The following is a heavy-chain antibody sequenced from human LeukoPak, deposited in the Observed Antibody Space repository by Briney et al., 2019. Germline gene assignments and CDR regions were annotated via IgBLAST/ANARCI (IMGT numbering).Heavy chain of an antibody. V-gene: IGHV4-34*01. D-gene: IGHD3-22*01. CDR2: INQSGRT. J-gene: IGHJ3*02. Sequence: GSLRLSCAASGFTFSSYSMNWIRQPPGKGLEWIGEINQSGRTNYNPSLKSRVTISVDTSKNQFSLKLSSVTAADTAVYYCARSQYYYDGSGSAFDIWGQGTMVTVSS. CDR3: ARSQYYYDGSGSAFDI. CDR1: GFTFSSYS.